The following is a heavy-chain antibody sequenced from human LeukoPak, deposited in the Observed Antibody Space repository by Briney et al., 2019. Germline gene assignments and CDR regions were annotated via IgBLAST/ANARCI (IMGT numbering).Heavy chain of an antibody. CDR2: IIPIFGTA. CDR1: GYTFTSYA. V-gene: IGHV1-69*05. J-gene: IGHJ3*02. D-gene: IGHD2-2*01. Sequence: ASVKVSCKASGYTFTSYAISWVRQAPGQGLEWMGGIIPIFGTANYAQKFQGRVTITTDESTSTAYMELSSLRSEDTAVYYCAREIVVVPAATDAFDIWGQGTMVTVSS. CDR3: AREIVVVPAATDAFDI.